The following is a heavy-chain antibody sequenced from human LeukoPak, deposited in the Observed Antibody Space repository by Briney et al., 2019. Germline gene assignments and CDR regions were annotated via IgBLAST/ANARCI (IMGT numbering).Heavy chain of an antibody. D-gene: IGHD6-19*01. J-gene: IGHJ3*02. CDR2: ISGSGGST. CDR1: GFTFSSYA. CDR3: ASSYPGIAVAGTGDAFDI. V-gene: IGHV3-23*01. Sequence: GGSLRLSCAASGFTFSSYAMSWVRQAPGKGLEWVSAISGSGGSTYYADSVKGRFTISRDNSKNTLYLQMNSLRAEDTAVYYCASSYPGIAVAGTGDAFDIWGQGTMVTVSS.